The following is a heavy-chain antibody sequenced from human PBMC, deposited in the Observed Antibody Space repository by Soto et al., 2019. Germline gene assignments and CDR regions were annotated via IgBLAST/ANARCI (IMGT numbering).Heavy chain of an antibody. CDR3: ASTLLFPGGMDV. V-gene: IGHV6-1*01. J-gene: IGHJ6*02. D-gene: IGHD2-15*01. CDR2: TYYRSKWYN. CDR1: GDSVSSNSAA. Sequence: SQTLSLTCVISGDSVSSNSAAWNWIRQSPSRGLEWLGRTYYRSKWYNDYAVSVKSRITINPDTSKNQFSLQLNSVTPKDTAVYYCASTLLFPGGMDVWGQGTTVTVSS.